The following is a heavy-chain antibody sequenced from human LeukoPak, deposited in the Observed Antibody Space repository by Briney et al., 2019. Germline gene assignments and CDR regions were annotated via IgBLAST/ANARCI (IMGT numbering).Heavy chain of an antibody. CDR3: ARMPYDSSGYYKH. CDR2: IIPILGIA. J-gene: IGHJ1*01. Sequence: SVKVSCKASGGTFSSYAISWVRQAPGQGLGWMGRIIPILGIANYAQKFQGRVTITADKSTSTAYVELRSLRSDDTAVYYCARMPYDSSGYYKHWGQGTLVTVSS. CDR1: GGTFSSYA. V-gene: IGHV1-69*04. D-gene: IGHD3-22*01.